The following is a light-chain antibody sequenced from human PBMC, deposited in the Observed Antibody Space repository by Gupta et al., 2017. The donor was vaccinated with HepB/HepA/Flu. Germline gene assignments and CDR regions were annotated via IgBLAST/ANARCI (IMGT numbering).Light chain of an antibody. Sequence: ENVLTQSPATLSLSPGERATLSCRASQGVSSFFAWYQQKPGQAPRLLIYGASNSATGIPARFSGSGSGTDFTLTSSSREPEDFAVYYWQQGYTWHTFGQGTLLDIK. J-gene: IGKJ5*01. CDR2: GAS. CDR3: QQGYTWHT. V-gene: IGKV3-11*01. CDR1: QGVSSF.